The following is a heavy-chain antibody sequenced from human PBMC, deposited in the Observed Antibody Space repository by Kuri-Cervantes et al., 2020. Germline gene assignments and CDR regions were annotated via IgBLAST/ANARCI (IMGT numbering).Heavy chain of an antibody. CDR2: IYHSGST. CDR3: ARGDSSGWFVDY. D-gene: IGHD6-19*01. V-gene: IGHV4-30-2*01. Sequence: LRLSCAVSGGSVSSGGYSWSWIRQPPGKGLEWIGYIYHSGSTYYNPSLKSRVTISVDRSKNQFSLKLSSVTAADTAVYYCARGDSSGWFVDYWGQGTLVTVSS. J-gene: IGHJ4*02. CDR1: GGSVSSGGYS.